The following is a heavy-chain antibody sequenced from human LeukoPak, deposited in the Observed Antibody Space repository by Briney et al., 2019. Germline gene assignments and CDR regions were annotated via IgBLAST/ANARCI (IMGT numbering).Heavy chain of an antibody. V-gene: IGHV3-30-3*01. J-gene: IGHJ4*02. Sequence: GRSLRLSCAASGFTFSSYAMHWVRQAPGKGLEWVAVISYDGSNKYYADSVKGRFTISRDNSKNTLYLQMNSLRAEDTAVYYCASGTTTFDYWGQGTLVTVSS. CDR3: ASGTTTFDY. CDR1: GFTFSSYA. D-gene: IGHD1-14*01. CDR2: ISYDGSNK.